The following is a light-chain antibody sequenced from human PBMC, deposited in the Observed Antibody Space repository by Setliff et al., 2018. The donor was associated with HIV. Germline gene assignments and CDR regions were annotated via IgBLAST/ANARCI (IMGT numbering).Light chain of an antibody. CDR1: SSDVGGYSH. J-gene: IGLJ1*01. V-gene: IGLV2-14*01. CDR2: EVR. CDR3: SSYAITNTLP. Sequence: QSVLTQPASVSGSTGQSITISCTGTSSDVGGYSHVSWYQQHPGKAPKLIIYEVRNRPSGVSNRFSGSKSGNTASLTISGLQAEDEADYYCSSYAITNTLPFGTGTKVTVL.